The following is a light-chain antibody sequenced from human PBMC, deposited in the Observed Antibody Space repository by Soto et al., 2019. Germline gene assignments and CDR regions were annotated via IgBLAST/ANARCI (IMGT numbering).Light chain of an antibody. J-gene: IGKJ1*01. CDR1: QSLLYSNGYNY. CDR3: MQALQTPWT. CDR2: LGS. Sequence: DIVMTQSPLSLPVTPGEPASISCRSSQSLLYSNGYNYLDWYLQKPGQSPQLLIYLGSNWASGVPDRFSGSGSGTDFTLKISRVEAEDVGVYYCMQALQTPWTFGQGTKVEIK. V-gene: IGKV2-28*01.